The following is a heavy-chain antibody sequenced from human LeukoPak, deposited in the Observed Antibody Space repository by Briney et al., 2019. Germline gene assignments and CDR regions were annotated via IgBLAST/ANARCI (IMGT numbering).Heavy chain of an antibody. CDR2: IKQDGTEK. CDR1: GFSFSTYW. Sequence: GGSLRLSCVASGFSFSTYWMSWVRQAPGKGLEWVANIKQDGTEKYYVDSVKGRFTISRDNAKNTVYLQMNRLRVEDTAVYYCAREPSYGSDEYYFGYWGQGTLVTVSS. CDR3: AREPSYGSDEYYFGY. V-gene: IGHV3-7*01. D-gene: IGHD3-10*01. J-gene: IGHJ4*02.